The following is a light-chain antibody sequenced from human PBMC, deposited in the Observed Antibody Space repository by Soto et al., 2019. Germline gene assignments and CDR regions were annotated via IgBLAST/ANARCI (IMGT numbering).Light chain of an antibody. Sequence: DIETTQSPSSLSSCVADIFTITCRSSQSIRRSLNWYQQKPGKAPNLLIYAASSLQTGVPSRFTGSGSGTDFTLTISNLQPEDFAVYYCQQTYSSPRTFGQGTKVDIK. V-gene: IGKV1-39*01. J-gene: IGKJ1*01. CDR1: QSIRRS. CDR3: QQTYSSPRT. CDR2: AAS.